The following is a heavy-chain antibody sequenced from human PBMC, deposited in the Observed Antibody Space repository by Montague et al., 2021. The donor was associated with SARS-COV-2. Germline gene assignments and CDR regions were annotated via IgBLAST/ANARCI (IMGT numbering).Heavy chain of an antibody. D-gene: IGHD6-6*01. CDR3: ARAVSARRAVNGFDP. V-gene: IGHV4-59*11. J-gene: IGHJ5*02. CDR2: IYYSGGI. CDR1: GGSMSDHY. Sequence: SETLSLTCTVSGGSMSDHYWAWIRQPPGKGLEWLAYIYYSGGINSNASLKSRVTMSVDTSKNQFSLKLTSVTAADTAVYYCARAVSARRAVNGFDPWGQGTLVTVPS.